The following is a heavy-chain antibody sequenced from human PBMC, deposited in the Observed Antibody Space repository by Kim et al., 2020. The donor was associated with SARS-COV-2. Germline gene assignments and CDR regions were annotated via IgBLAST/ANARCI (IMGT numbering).Heavy chain of an antibody. J-gene: IGHJ6*02. CDR3: ARVGDSSSWYWGHYYYYGMDV. D-gene: IGHD6-13*01. CDR1: GFTFSSYS. V-gene: IGHV3-48*02. Sequence: GGSLRLSCAASGFTFSSYSMNWVRQAPGKGLEWVSYISSSSSTIYYADSVKGRFTISRDNAKNSLYLQMNSLRDEDTAVYYCARVGDSSSWYWGHYYYYGMDVWGQGTTVTVSS. CDR2: ISSSSSTI.